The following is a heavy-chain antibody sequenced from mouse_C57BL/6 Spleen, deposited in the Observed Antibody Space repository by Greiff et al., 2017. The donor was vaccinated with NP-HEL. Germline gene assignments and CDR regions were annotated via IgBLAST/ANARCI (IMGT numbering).Heavy chain of an antibody. CDR3: ARDERFPYAMDY. J-gene: IGHJ4*01. CDR2: INPNNGGT. Sequence: EVQLQQSGPELVKPGASVKISCKASGYTFTDYYMNWVKQSHGKSLEWIGDINPNNGGTSYNQKFKGKATLTVDKSSSTAYMELRSLTSEDSAVYYCARDERFPYAMDYWGQGTSVTVSS. V-gene: IGHV1-26*01. CDR1: GYTFTDYY.